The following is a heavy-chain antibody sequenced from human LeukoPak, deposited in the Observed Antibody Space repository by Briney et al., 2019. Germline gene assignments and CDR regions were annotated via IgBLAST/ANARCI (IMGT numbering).Heavy chain of an antibody. CDR3: TTDNGDLAFDI. Sequence: NPGGSLRLSCAPSGLTFTNAWMSWVRQTPGKGLEWVGRIKGMSDGGTTDYAAPVTGRFTISRDNSKSTLYLQMNSLKTEDTAMYYCTTDNGDLAFDIWGQGTMVTVSS. CDR1: GLTFTNAW. V-gene: IGHV3-15*01. D-gene: IGHD2-8*01. CDR2: IKGMSDGGTT. J-gene: IGHJ3*02.